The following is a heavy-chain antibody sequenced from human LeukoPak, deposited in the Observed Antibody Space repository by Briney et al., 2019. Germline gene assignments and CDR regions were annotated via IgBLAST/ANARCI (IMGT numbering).Heavy chain of an antibody. CDR3: ARVYRSSWYSGYLYMDV. Sequence: GGSLRLSCAASGFTFSSYAMSWVRQAPGKGLEWVSAISGSGGSTYYADSVKGRFTISRDNSKNTLYLQMSSLRAEDTAVYYCARVYRSSWYSGYLYMDVWGKGTTVTVSS. J-gene: IGHJ6*03. D-gene: IGHD6-13*01. CDR1: GFTFSSYA. CDR2: ISGSGGST. V-gene: IGHV3-23*01.